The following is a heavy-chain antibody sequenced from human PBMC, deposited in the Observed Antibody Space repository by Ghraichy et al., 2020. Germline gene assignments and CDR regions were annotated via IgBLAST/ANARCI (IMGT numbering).Heavy chain of an antibody. D-gene: IGHD1-26*01. V-gene: IGHV3-7*03. Sequence: GGSLRLSCAASGFTFSNYWMSWVRQAPGKGLEWVANIKHDGSDKNYVDSVKGRFTISRDNAKNSVFLQMNSLRPEDTADYYCARNEWELAGDFEHWGQGNLVTVSS. J-gene: IGHJ4*02. CDR3: ARNEWELAGDFEH. CDR1: GFTFSNYW. CDR2: IKHDGSDK.